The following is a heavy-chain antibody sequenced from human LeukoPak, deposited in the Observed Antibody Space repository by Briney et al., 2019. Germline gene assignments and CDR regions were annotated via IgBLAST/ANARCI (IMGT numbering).Heavy chain of an antibody. CDR1: GGTFSSYA. Sequence: SVTVSCKASGGTFSSYAISWVRQAPGQGLEWVGRIIPIFGIANYAQKFQGRVTITADKSTSTAYMELSSLRSEDTAVYYCARGSYYYDSSGPEAPWGQGTLVTVSS. J-gene: IGHJ5*02. V-gene: IGHV1-69*04. CDR3: ARGSYYYDSSGPEAP. CDR2: IIPIFGIA. D-gene: IGHD3-22*01.